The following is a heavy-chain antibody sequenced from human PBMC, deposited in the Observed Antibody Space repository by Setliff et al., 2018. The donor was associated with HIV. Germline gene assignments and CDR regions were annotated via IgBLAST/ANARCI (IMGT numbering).Heavy chain of an antibody. CDR3: AKDGDYRTGDYDAFDI. CDR1: GFTFTAHG. Sequence: PGGSLRLSCAASGFTFTAHGMHWVRQAPDKGLEWVAFINYDENSEYYADSVKGRVTISRDNFRNTVDLQMTNLRPEDTAVYYCAKDGDYRTGDYDAFDIWGQGTMVTVSS. J-gene: IGHJ3*02. CDR2: INYDENSE. D-gene: IGHD7-27*01. V-gene: IGHV3-30*02.